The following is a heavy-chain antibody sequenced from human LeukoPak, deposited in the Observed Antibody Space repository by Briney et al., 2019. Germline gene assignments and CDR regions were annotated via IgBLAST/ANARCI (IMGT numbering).Heavy chain of an antibody. CDR2: IYPGDSDT. J-gene: IGHJ4*02. Sequence: GESLKISCKGSGYSFTSYWIGWVRQMPGKGLEWMGIIYPGDSDTRYSPSFQGQVTILADKSISTAYLQWSSLKASDTAMYFCARGGSIAASLSDYWGQGTLVTVSS. CDR1: GYSFTSYW. CDR3: ARGGSIAASLSDY. D-gene: IGHD6-6*01. V-gene: IGHV5-51*01.